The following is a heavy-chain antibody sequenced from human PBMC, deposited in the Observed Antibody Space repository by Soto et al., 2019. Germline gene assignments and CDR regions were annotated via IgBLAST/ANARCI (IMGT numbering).Heavy chain of an antibody. D-gene: IGHD2-15*01. CDR3: ARDPQDTVVVVADLNPYFDY. Sequence: GASVKVSCKASGYTFTSYYMHWVRQAPAQGLEWMGIINPSGGSTSYAQKFQGRVTMTRDTSTSTVYMELSSLRSKDTAVYYCARDPQDTVVVVADLNPYFDYCGQGTLVTVSS. CDR1: GYTFTSYY. CDR2: INPSGGST. J-gene: IGHJ4*02. V-gene: IGHV1-46*01.